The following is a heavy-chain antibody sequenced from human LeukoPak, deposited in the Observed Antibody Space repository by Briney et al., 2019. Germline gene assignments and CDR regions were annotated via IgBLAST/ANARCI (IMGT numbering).Heavy chain of an antibody. CDR1: GFTFSSYW. CDR2: ISSSSSYI. Sequence: PGGSLRLSCAASGFTFSSYWMHWVRQAPGKGLEWVSSISSSSSYIYYADSVKGRFTISRDNAKNSLYLQMNSLRAEDTAVYYCARPVGATGVDYWGQGTLVTVSS. V-gene: IGHV3-21*01. J-gene: IGHJ4*02. D-gene: IGHD1-26*01. CDR3: ARPVGATGVDY.